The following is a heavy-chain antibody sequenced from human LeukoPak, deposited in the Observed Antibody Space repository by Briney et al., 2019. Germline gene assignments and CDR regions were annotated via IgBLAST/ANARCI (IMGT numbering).Heavy chain of an antibody. J-gene: IGHJ5*02. V-gene: IGHV1-69*04. D-gene: IGHD3-3*01. CDR3: ARHGITIFGVVIITWFDP. CDR2: IIPILGIA. Sequence: SVKVSCKASGGTFSSYAISWVRQAPGQGLEWMGRIIPILGIANYAQKFQGRVTITADKSTSTAYMELSRLRSDDTAVYYCARHGITIFGVVIITWFDPWGQGTLVTVSS. CDR1: GGTFSSYA.